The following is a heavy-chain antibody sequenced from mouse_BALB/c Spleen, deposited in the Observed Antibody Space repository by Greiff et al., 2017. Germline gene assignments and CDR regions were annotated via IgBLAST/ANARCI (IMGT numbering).Heavy chain of an antibody. D-gene: IGHD1-2*01. V-gene: IGHV1-9*01. CDR2: ILPGSGST. Sequence: VKLMESGAELMKPGASVKISCKATGYTFSSYWIEWVKQRPGHGLEWIGEILPGSGSTNYNEKFKGKATFTADTSSNTAYMQLSSLTSEDSSVYYCARYPLFTATATYYAMDYWGQGTSVTVSS. J-gene: IGHJ4*01. CDR3: ARYPLFTATATYYAMDY. CDR1: GYTFSSYW.